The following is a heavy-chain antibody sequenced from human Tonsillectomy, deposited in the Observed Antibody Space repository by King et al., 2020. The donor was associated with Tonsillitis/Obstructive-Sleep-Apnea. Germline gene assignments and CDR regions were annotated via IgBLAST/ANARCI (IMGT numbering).Heavy chain of an antibody. J-gene: IGHJ3*02. CDR3: AREMSGYGLDAFDI. D-gene: IGHD5-12*01. V-gene: IGHV4-34*01. Sequence: VQLQQWGAGLLKPSETLSLTCAVYGGSFSGYYWSWIRQPPGKGLEWIGEINHSGSSNNNPSLKSRVTISVDTSNNQFSLKLSSVTAADTAVYYCAREMSGYGLDAFDIWGHGTMVTVSS. CDR1: GGSFSGYY. CDR2: INHSGSS.